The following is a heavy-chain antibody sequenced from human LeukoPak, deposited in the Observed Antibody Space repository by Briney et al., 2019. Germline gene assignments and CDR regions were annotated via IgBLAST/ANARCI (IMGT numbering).Heavy chain of an antibody. J-gene: IGHJ5*02. CDR2: INPSGDNR. V-gene: IGHV1-46*01. CDR3: ARAGIAAAGSPSNWFDP. D-gene: IGHD6-13*01. CDR1: GYIFTNYY. Sequence: GASVKVSCKASGYIFTNYYIHWVRQAPGQGLEWMGIINPSGDNRNYAQKFQGRVTVTRDISTSTVYMELSSLRSEDTAVYYCARAGIAAAGSPSNWFDPWGQGTLVTVSS.